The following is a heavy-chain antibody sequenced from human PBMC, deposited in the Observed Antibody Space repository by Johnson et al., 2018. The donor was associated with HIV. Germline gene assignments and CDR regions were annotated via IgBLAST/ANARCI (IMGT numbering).Heavy chain of an antibody. CDR1: GFAFSSYG. V-gene: IGHV3-30*18. J-gene: IGHJ3*02. Sequence: QVLLVESGGGLVKPGGSLRLSCAASGFAFSSYGMHWVRQAPGQGLEWVALISYDGSKKFYADSLKGRFTISRDSSMNTLYLQMNSLKSEDTAVSSCAQEVRIAGSAAFDIWGQGTMVTVSS. CDR2: ISYDGSKK. CDR3: AQEVRIAGSAAFDI. D-gene: IGHD6-13*01.